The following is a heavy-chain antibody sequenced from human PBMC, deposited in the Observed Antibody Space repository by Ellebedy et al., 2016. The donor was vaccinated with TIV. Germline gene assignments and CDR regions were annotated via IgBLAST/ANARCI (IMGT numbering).Heavy chain of an antibody. V-gene: IGHV1-18*01. CDR2: ISAYNGNT. Sequence: ASVKVSXXASGYTFTSYGISWVRQAPGQGLEWMGWISAYNGNTNYAQKLQGRVTMTTDTSTSTAYMELRSLRSDDTAVYYCARVLYGFGVDPWGQGTLVTVSS. J-gene: IGHJ5*02. CDR3: ARVLYGFGVDP. CDR1: GYTFTSYG. D-gene: IGHD2-8*02.